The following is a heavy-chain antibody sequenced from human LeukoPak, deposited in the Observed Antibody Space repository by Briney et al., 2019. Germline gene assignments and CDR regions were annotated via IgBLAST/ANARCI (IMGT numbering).Heavy chain of an antibody. D-gene: IGHD3-10*01. CDR1: GYTFTGYY. CDR3: AREPMNWYGSGTYYFDY. Sequence: ASVKVSCKASGYTFTGYYMHWVRQAPGQGLEWMGWINPNSGGTNYAQKFQGRVTMTRDTSISTAYMELSRLGSDDTAVYYCAREPMNWYGSGTYYFDYWGQGTLVTVSS. V-gene: IGHV1-2*02. J-gene: IGHJ4*02. CDR2: INPNSGGT.